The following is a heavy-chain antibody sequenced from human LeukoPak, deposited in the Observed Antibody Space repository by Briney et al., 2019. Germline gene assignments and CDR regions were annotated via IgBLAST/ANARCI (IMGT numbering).Heavy chain of an antibody. D-gene: IGHD2-15*01. CDR3: ARVKIPMPYCSGGSCSRGYYGMNV. V-gene: IGHV4-34*01. Sequence: SETLSLTCTVSDDSISSHYWSWIRQPPGKGLEWIGEINHSGSTNYNPSLKSRVTISVDTSKNQFSLKLSSVTAADTAVYYCARVKIPMPYCSGGSCSRGYYGMNVWGQGTTVTVSS. CDR1: DDSISSHY. J-gene: IGHJ6*02. CDR2: INHSGST.